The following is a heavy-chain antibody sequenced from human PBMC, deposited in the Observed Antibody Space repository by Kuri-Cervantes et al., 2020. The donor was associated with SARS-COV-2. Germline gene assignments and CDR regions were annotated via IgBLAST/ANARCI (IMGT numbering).Heavy chain of an antibody. CDR1: GGTFSTYG. CDR3: ATRRGYSSGWYGGNYYYGMDV. CDR2: IIPIFGTA. V-gene: IGHV1-69*13. J-gene: IGHJ6*02. D-gene: IGHD6-19*01. Sequence: SVKVSCKASGGTFSTYGISWVRQAPGQGLEWMGRIIPIFGTANYAQKFQGRVTLTADESTSTAYMELRSLRSEDTAVYYCATRRGYSSGWYGGNYYYGMDVWGQGTTVTVSS.